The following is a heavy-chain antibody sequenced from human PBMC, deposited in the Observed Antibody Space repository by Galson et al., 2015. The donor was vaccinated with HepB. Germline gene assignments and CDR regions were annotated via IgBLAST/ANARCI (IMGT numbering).Heavy chain of an antibody. J-gene: IGHJ4*02. CDR2: IYSGGST. CDR1: GFTVSSNS. CDR3: AGDGNGPFGY. Sequence: SLRLSCAASGFTVSSNSMNWVRQAPGKGLEWVSLIYSGGSTYYADSVKGRFTISRDNSKNTLSLQMNSLRVDDTAVYYCAGDGNGPFGYWGQGTLVTVSS. D-gene: IGHD1-26*01. V-gene: IGHV3-53*01.